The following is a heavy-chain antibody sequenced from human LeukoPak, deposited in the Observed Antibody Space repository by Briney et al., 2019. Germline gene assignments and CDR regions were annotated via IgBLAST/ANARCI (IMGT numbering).Heavy chain of an antibody. J-gene: IGHJ6*02. V-gene: IGHV3-74*01. CDR3: ATLDV. CDR1: GFTFSSYW. CDR2: IASDGNST. Sequence: GGSLRLSCAASGFTFSSYWMNWVRQAPGKGLVWVSRIASDGNSTTYADSVKGRFSISRDNAKNSLYLQMNSLRAEDTALYYCATLDVWGQGTTVTVSS.